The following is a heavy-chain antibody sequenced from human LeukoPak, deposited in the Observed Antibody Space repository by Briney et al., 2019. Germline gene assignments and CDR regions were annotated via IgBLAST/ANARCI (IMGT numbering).Heavy chain of an antibody. CDR3: ARDHWLFSSKTWYYYGMDV. D-gene: IGHD3-9*01. Sequence: PSGTLSLTCVVSGGSISPYYWSWILQSPGKGLEWIGYIDPSGSASYNPSLKSRVTIFVDTSKNLFSLILTSVSASDTAIYYCARDHWLFSSKTWYYYGMDVWVQGTTVTVSS. CDR1: GGSISPYY. V-gene: IGHV4-4*08. CDR2: IDPSGSA. J-gene: IGHJ6*02.